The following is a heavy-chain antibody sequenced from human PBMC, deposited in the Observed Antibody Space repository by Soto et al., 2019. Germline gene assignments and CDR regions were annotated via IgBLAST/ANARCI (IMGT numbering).Heavy chain of an antibody. V-gene: IGHV3-23*01. CDR1: GFTFSNYA. D-gene: IGHD3-22*01. Sequence: EVRLLESGGGLVQPGGSLRLSCAASGFTFSNYAMTWVRQAPGKGLEWVSGLNGSGGSTSSADSVKCRFAISRDNSKNTMYLQMNSLIDVDTVVYDCARWLSAGMGSPPDFWGQGTLVTVSS. CDR3: ARWLSAGMGSPPDF. CDR2: LNGSGGST. J-gene: IGHJ4*02.